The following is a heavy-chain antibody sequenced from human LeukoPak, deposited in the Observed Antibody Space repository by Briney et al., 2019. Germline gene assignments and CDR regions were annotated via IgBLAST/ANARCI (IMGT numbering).Heavy chain of an antibody. V-gene: IGHV1-46*01. J-gene: IGHJ4*02. CDR2: INPSGGST. D-gene: IGHD6-13*01. CDR3: ARVAAAGTYVDD. Sequence: ASVKVSCKASGYTFTSYYMRWVRQAPGQGLEWMGIINPSGGSTSYAQKFQGRVTMTRDTSTSTVYMKLSSLRSEDTAVYYCARVAAAGTYVDDWGKGTLATVSS. CDR1: GYTFTSYY.